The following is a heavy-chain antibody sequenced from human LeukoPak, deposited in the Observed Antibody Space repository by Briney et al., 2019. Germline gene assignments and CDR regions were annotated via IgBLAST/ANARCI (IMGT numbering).Heavy chain of an antibody. CDR3: ARELEDGTATTNWFDP. CDR1: GYTFTGYY. J-gene: IGHJ5*02. CDR2: INPNSGGT. V-gene: IGHV1-2*02. Sequence: ASVKVSCKASGYTFTGYYMHWVRQAPGQGLEWMGWINPNSGGTNYAQKFQGRVTMTRDTSVSTAYMELSRLRSDDTAVYYCARELEDGTATTNWFDPWGQGTLVTVSS. D-gene: IGHD4-17*01.